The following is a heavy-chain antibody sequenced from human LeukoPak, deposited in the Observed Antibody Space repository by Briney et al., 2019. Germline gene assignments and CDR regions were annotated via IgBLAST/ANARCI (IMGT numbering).Heavy chain of an antibody. D-gene: IGHD3-9*01. CDR2: IKQDGSEK. CDR1: GFTFSSYW. J-gene: IGHJ6*02. Sequence: GGSLRLSCAASGFTFSSYWMSWVRQAPGKGLEWVANIKQDGSEKYYVDSVKGRFTISRDNAKNSLYLQMNSLRAEDTAVYYCAREGSDILTFGWGESNYGMDVWGQRTTVTVSS. V-gene: IGHV3-7*04. CDR3: AREGSDILTFGWGESNYGMDV.